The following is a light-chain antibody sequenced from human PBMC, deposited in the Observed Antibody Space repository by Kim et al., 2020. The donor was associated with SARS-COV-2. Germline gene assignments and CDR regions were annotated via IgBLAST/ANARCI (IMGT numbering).Light chain of an antibody. CDR3: QQYETSPRT. CDR1: SDGISSY. CDR2: GAS. Sequence: SYRASSDGISSYVAWYQQKAGQAPKVLVYGASTMATGVPDRFSGRGSGTDFTLTISRLEPEDFAVYYCQQYETSPRTFGQGTRVEIK. J-gene: IGKJ1*01. V-gene: IGKV3-20*01.